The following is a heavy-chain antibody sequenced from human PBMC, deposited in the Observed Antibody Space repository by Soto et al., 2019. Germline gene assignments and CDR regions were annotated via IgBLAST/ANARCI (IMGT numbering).Heavy chain of an antibody. D-gene: IGHD3-10*01. J-gene: IGHJ4*02. Sequence: EVRLLESGGGLVQPGGSLRLSCAASGFTFSVYAMSWVRQAPGKGLEWVSGISGSGDSTHYADSVKGRFTVSRDNSKSMLYLQTNSLRAEDTAIYYCAKALYGGFTYWGQETLVTVSS. V-gene: IGHV3-23*01. CDR3: AKALYGGFTY. CDR1: GFTFSVYA. CDR2: ISGSGDST.